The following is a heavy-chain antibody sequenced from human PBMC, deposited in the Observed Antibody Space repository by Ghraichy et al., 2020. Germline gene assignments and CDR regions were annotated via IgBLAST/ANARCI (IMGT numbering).Heavy chain of an antibody. D-gene: IGHD3-16*02. CDR3: ARDWIAFGGVIPFDY. CDR2: IKQDGSEK. J-gene: IGHJ4*02. CDR1: GFTFSSYW. V-gene: IGHV3-7*03. Sequence: GGSLRLSCAASGFTFSSYWMSWVRQAPGKGLEWVANIKQDGSEKYYVDSVKGRFTISRDNAKNSLYLQMNSLRAEDTAVYYCARDWIAFGGVIPFDYWGQGTLVTVSS.